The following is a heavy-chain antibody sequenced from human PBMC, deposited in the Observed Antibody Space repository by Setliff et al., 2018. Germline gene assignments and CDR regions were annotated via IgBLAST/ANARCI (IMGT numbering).Heavy chain of an antibody. V-gene: IGHV4-34*01. CDR1: GGSFSDYY. CDR3: ARGRNVAARLLDS. J-gene: IGHJ4*02. Sequence: ASETLSLTCAAHGGSFSDYYWTWIRQPPGKGLEWIGEINHSGSTKYSPSLEGRVTMSVDPSKNQFSLKVTSVTAADTAVYYCARGRNVAARLLDSWGRGTLVTVSS. D-gene: IGHD6-6*01. CDR2: INHSGST.